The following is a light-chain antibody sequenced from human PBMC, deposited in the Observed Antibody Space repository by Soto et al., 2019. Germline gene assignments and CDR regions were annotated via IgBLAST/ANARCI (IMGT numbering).Light chain of an antibody. Sequence: EIVLTQSPVTLSVSPGERVTLSCRASQRLSSNLAWYQQRPGQAPRRLIYGASIRATDIPARFIGSGSGTEFTLTISSLQSEDFAVYYCQQYINWPRTFGQGTKVGVK. J-gene: IGKJ1*01. CDR3: QQYINWPRT. V-gene: IGKV3-15*01. CDR2: GAS. CDR1: QRLSSN.